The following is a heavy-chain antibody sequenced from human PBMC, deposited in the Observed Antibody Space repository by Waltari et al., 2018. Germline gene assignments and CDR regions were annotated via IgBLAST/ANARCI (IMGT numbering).Heavy chain of an antibody. D-gene: IGHD3-22*01. CDR1: GFPVSSNY. CDR3: ARNSYYDSSGYYSDAFDI. V-gene: IGHV3-53*02. CDR2: IYSGGST. J-gene: IGHJ3*02. Sequence: EVQLVETGGGLIQPGGSLRLSCAASGFPVSSNYMSWVRQAPGRGLEWVSVIYSGGSTYYADSVKGRFTISRDNSKNTLYLQMNSLRAEDTAVYYCARNSYYDSSGYYSDAFDIWGQGTMVTVSS.